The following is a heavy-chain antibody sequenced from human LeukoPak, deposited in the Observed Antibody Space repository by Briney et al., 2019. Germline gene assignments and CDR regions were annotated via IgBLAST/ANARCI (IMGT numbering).Heavy chain of an antibody. CDR2: IYYSGST. CDR3: ARDRGRYYGSGSYSDWFDP. Sequence: SETLSLTCTVSGGSISSYYWSWIRQPPGKGLEWIGYIYYSGSTNYNPSLKSRVTISVDTSKNQFSLKLSSVTAADTAVYYCARDRGRYYGSGSYSDWFDPWGQGTLVTVS. D-gene: IGHD3-10*01. J-gene: IGHJ5*02. CDR1: GGSISSYY. V-gene: IGHV4-59*01.